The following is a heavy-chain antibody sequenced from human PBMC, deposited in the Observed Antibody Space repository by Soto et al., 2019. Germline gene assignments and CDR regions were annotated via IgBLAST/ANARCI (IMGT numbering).Heavy chain of an antibody. Sequence: TSETLSLTCIVSGGSIRSSYWSWSRHSPGKGLEWLGYVYYTGSTNYSPSLRSRVSISVDTSQNEFSLRLSSVTAADRAVYFCARSVAVPGAHIDYWGQGTQVTVSS. CDR1: GGSIRSSY. CDR2: VYYTGST. V-gene: IGHV4-59*01. J-gene: IGHJ4*02. CDR3: ARSVAVPGAHIDY. D-gene: IGHD6-19*01.